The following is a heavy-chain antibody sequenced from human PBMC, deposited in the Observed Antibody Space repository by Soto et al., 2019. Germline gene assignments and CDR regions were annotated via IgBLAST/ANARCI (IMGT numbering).Heavy chain of an antibody. D-gene: IGHD2-21*02. CDR3: AHACGGDCFANDY. CDR1: GFNFSYYG. CDR2: VSDDGSKK. J-gene: IGHJ4*02. Sequence: PGGSLRLSCAASGFNFSYYGMHWVRQAPGKWLEWVAVVSDDGSKKFYADSVEGRFTIHRDNSKKTVSLPMDRLRAEDTGLYYCAHACGGDCFANDYWGQGXLVPVSS. V-gene: IGHV3-30*03.